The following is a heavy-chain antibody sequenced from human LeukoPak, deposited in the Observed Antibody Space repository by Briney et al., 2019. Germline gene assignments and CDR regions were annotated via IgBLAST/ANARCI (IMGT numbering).Heavy chain of an antibody. J-gene: IGHJ6*04. Sequence: GGSLRLSCAASGFTFSSYSMNWVRQAPGKGLEWVSSISSSSSYIYYADSVKGRFTISRDNAKNSLYLQMNSLRAEDTAVYYCARRLDYDILTGYYMDVWDKGTTVTVSS. D-gene: IGHD3-9*01. CDR2: ISSSSSYI. CDR3: ARRLDYDILTGYYMDV. CDR1: GFTFSSYS. V-gene: IGHV3-21*01.